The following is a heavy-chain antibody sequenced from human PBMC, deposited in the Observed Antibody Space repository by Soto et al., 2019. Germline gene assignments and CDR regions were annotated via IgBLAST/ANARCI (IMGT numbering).Heavy chain of an antibody. CDR1: GFTFSAYD. CDR3: ARQASYWQGGGGWFDP. J-gene: IGHJ5*02. V-gene: IGHV3-13*01. D-gene: IGHD2-8*02. CDR2: IGTQHDT. Sequence: EVQLVESGGGLVQPGGSLRLSCAASGFTFSAYDMHWVRQATGKGLEWVSTIGTQHDTYYPDSVKGRFTISRENAKNFLYLQMDSLRAGDTAVYYWARQASYWQGGGGWFDPWGQGTLVTVSS.